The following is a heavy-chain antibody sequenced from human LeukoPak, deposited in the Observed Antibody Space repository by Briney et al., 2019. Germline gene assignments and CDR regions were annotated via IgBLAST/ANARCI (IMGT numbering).Heavy chain of an antibody. CDR2: INSDGSST. D-gene: IGHD6-13*01. V-gene: IGHV3-74*01. CDR3: ASGIAAAGSDY. J-gene: IGHJ4*02. Sequence: GGSLRLSCAASGFTFSSYWMHWVRQAPGKGLVWVSRINSDGSSTSYADSVKGRFAISRDNAKNSLYLQMNSLRAEDTAVYYCASGIAAAGSDYWGQGTLVTVSS. CDR1: GFTFSSYW.